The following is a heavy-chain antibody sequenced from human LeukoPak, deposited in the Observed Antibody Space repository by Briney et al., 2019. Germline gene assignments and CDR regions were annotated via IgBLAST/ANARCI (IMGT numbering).Heavy chain of an antibody. J-gene: IGHJ4*02. D-gene: IGHD6-13*01. CDR2: ISSSSSYI. CDR1: GFTFSSYS. V-gene: IGHV3-21*01. Sequence: PGGSLRLSCAASGFTFSSYSMNWVRQAPGKGLEWVSSISSSSSYIYYADSVKGRSTISRDNAKNSLYLQMNSLRAEDTAVYYCASYLAAAGNYYFDYWGQGTLVTVSS. CDR3: ASYLAAAGNYYFDY.